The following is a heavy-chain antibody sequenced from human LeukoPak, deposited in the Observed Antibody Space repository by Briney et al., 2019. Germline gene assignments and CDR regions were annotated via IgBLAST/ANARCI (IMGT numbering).Heavy chain of an antibody. J-gene: IGHJ4*02. V-gene: IGHV1-18*01. CDR3: ARDHLHYYDSSGPPRFDY. CDR2: ISAYNGNT. Sequence: ASVKVSCKASGYTFTSYGISWVRQAPGQGLEWMGWISAYNGNTNYAQKLQGRVTITADESTSTAYMELSSLRSEDTAVYYCARDHLHYYDSSGPPRFDYWGQGTLVTVSS. CDR1: GYTFTSYG. D-gene: IGHD3-22*01.